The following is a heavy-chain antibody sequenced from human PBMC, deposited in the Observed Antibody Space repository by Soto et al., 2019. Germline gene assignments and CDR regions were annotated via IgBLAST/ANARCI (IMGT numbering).Heavy chain of an antibody. D-gene: IGHD6-6*01. CDR1: GYTFTGYY. J-gene: IGHJ4*02. CDR2: INPNSGGT. V-gene: IGHV1-2*02. Sequence: ASVEVSCKASGYTFTGYYMHWVRQAPGQGLEWMGWINPNSGGTNYAQKFQGRVTMTRDTSISTAYMELSRLRSDDTAVYYCARAIIAARPNFDYWGQGTLVTVSS. CDR3: ARAIIAARPNFDY.